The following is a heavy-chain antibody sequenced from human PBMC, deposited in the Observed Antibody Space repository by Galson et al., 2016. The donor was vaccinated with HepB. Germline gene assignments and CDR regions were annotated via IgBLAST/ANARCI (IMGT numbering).Heavy chain of an antibody. D-gene: IGHD2-8*02. CDR3: ARDDGNDWCLNL. CDR1: GYIFSSYA. J-gene: IGHJ4*02. V-gene: IGHV1-3*01. Sequence: SVKVSCKASGYIFSSYAIHWVRQAPGQRLEWMGWINPDSGNTKYSQKFQGRVTITRDTSASTVYKAMRRLRSEDTALYFCARDDGNDWCLNLWGQGTLVTVSS. CDR2: INPDSGNT.